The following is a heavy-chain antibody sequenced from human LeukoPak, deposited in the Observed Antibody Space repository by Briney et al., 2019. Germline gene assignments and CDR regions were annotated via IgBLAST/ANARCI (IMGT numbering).Heavy chain of an antibody. CDR3: GRDPNGDYIGAFDM. J-gene: IGHJ3*02. D-gene: IGHD4-17*01. Sequence: GGSLRLSCAASGFTFSSYSMNWVRQAPGKGLEWVSSISSSSSYIYYADSVKGRFTISRDNAKNSLYLQMNSLRAEDTAVYYCGRDPNGDYIGAFDMWGPGTMVTVSS. V-gene: IGHV3-21*04. CDR2: ISSSSSYI. CDR1: GFTFSSYS.